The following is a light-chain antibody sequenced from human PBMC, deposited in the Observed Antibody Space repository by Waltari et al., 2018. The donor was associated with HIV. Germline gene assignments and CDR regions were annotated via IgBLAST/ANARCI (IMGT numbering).Light chain of an antibody. CDR2: SPN. V-gene: IGLV8-61*01. CDR1: SRSVSNAYY. J-gene: IGLJ3*02. CDR3: VLFMGNGIWV. Sequence: QTVVTQEPSFSVSPGGTVTLTCGLRSRSVSNAYYPSWYQQPPGPAPRTLIYSPNTRSSGVPDRFSGSILGNKAALTITGAQADDESDYYCVLFMGNGIWVSGGGTKLTVL.